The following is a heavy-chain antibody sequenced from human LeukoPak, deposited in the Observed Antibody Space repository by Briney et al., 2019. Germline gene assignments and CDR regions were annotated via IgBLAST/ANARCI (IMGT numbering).Heavy chain of an antibody. J-gene: IGHJ5*02. CDR2: IYTSGST. Sequence: SETLSLTCTVSGGSISSSSYYWGWIRQPPGKGLEWIGRIYTSGSTNYNPSLKSRVTMSVDTSKNQFSLKLSSVTAADTAVYYCARDSPSAANWFDPWGQGTLVTVSS. V-gene: IGHV4-39*07. D-gene: IGHD6-19*01. CDR3: ARDSPSAANWFDP. CDR1: GGSISSSSYY.